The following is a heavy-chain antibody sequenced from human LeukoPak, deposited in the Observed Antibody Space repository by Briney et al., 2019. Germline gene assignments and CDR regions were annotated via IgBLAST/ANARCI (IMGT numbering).Heavy chain of an antibody. D-gene: IGHD3-3*01. V-gene: IGHV1-69*13. Sequence: SVKVSCKASGYTFTGYYMHWVRQAPGQGLEWMGGIIPIFGTANYAQKFQGRVTITADESTSTAYMELSSLRSEDTAVYYCASFFGVVKGYYYYMDVWGKGTTVTVSS. CDR3: ASFFGVVKGYYYYMDV. J-gene: IGHJ6*03. CDR1: GYTFTGYY. CDR2: IIPIFGTA.